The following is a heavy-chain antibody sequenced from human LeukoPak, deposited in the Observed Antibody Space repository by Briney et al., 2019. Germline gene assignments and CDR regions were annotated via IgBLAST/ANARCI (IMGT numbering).Heavy chain of an antibody. J-gene: IGHJ1*01. CDR3: ATRSSGWYEDFQH. D-gene: IGHD6-19*01. CDR2: FDPEDGET. V-gene: IGHV1-24*01. CDR1: GYTLTELS. Sequence: GASVKVSCKVSGYTLTELSMHWVRQAPGKGLEWMGGFDPEDGETIYAQKFQGRVTMTVDTSTDTAYMELSSLRSEDTAVYYCATRSSGWYEDFQHWGQGTLVTVSS.